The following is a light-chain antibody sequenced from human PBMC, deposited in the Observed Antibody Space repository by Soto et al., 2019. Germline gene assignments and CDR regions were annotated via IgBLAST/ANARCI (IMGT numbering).Light chain of an antibody. CDR1: SSDIGSYNF. CDR3: TSYTTAKTLV. CDR2: EVN. J-gene: IGLJ2*01. Sequence: QSVLIQPASVSGSPGQSITISCTGTSSDIGSYNFVSWYQQHPGKAPKVLLYEVNNRPSGASTRFSGSKSGNMASLIISGLQAEDEGDYYCTSYTTAKTLVFGGGTKLTVL. V-gene: IGLV2-14*01.